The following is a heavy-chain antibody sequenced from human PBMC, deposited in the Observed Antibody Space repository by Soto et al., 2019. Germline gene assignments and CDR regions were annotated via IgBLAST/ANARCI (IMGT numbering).Heavy chain of an antibody. V-gene: IGHV3-23*01. Sequence: GGSLRLSCSASGFTFSSYAMNWVRQAPGKGLEWVSVISVSDGRTYYADSVKGRFTISRDNSKNTLYVQMNSLRAEDTAVYYCAKGISGYNAPLDHWGQGTRVTVSS. CDR2: ISVSDGRT. CDR3: AKGISGYNAPLDH. CDR1: GFTFSSYA. J-gene: IGHJ4*02. D-gene: IGHD1-20*01.